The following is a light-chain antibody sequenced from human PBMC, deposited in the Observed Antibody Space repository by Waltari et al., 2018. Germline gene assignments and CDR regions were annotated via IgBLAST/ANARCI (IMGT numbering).Light chain of an antibody. CDR1: SSDVGGYNY. CDR2: EVN. J-gene: IGLJ1*01. Sequence: QSALTQPASVSGSPGQSITISCTGSSSDVGGYNYVYWYQQYPGKVPKIMIYEVNNRPSGVSSRFSGSKSGNTASLTISGLQADDEADYYCSSFTSRHLYVFGTGTAVTVL. V-gene: IGLV2-14*01. CDR3: SSFTSRHLYV.